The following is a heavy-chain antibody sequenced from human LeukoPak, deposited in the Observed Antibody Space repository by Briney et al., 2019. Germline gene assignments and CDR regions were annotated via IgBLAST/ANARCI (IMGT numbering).Heavy chain of an antibody. V-gene: IGHV3-21*06. CDR2: ITRSNYI. Sequence: GGSLRLSCAASGFTFSSYSMNWVRQAPGKGLEWVSSITRSNYIYYADSVKGRFTISRDNAKNSLYLQMNSLRAEDTAAYYCAGYARSGQRDVFDIWGQGKIVPVFS. CDR3: AGYARSGQRDVFDI. CDR1: GFTFSSYS. J-gene: IGHJ3*02. D-gene: IGHD3-3*01.